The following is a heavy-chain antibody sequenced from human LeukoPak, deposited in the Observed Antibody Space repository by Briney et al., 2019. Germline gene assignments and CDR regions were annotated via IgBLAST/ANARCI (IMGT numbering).Heavy chain of an antibody. V-gene: IGHV3-48*03. D-gene: IGHD2-2*01. CDR3: ARTYCSSTSCYLYYYYYGMDV. Sequence: PGGSLRLSCAASGFTFSSYEMNWVRQAPGKGLEWVSYISSSGSTIYYADSVEGRFTISRDNAKNSLYLQMNSLRAEDTAVYYCARTYCSSTSCYLYYYYYGMDVWGQGTTVTVSS. J-gene: IGHJ6*02. CDR1: GFTFSSYE. CDR2: ISSSGSTI.